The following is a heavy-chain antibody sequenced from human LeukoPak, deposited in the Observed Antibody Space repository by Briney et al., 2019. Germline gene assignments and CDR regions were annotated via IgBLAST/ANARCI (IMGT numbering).Heavy chain of an antibody. D-gene: IGHD5-12*01. V-gene: IGHV4-34*01. CDR3: ARARRYSGYDRLPYYYYGMDV. CDR2: INHSGST. Sequence: PSETLSLTCAVYGGSFSGYYWSWIRQPPGKGLEWIGEINHSGSTNYNPSLKSRVTISVDTSKNHFSLKLSSVTAADTSVYYCARARRYSGYDRLPYYYYGMDVWGQGTTVTVSS. CDR1: GGSFSGYY. J-gene: IGHJ6*02.